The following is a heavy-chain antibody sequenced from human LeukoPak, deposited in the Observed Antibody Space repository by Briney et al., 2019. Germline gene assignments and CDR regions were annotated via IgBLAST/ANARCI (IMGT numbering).Heavy chain of an antibody. CDR2: ISFDGSNK. V-gene: IGHV3-30-3*02. CDR3: AKLYCGGDCSSYYYGMDV. J-gene: IGHJ6*02. CDR1: GFSFSSHA. Sequence: GGSLRLSCADSGFSFSSHAIHWVRQAPGKGLEWVAGISFDGSNKYYADSVKGRFTISRDNSKNTLYLQMNSLRAEDTAVYYCAKLYCGGDCSSYYYGMDVWGQGTTVTVSS. D-gene: IGHD2-21*02.